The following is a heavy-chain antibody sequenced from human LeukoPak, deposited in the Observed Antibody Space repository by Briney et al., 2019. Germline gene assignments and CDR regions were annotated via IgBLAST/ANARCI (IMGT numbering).Heavy chain of an antibody. CDR2: FYSGGKT. CDR3: ALLPGYSSGWRPFDY. CDR1: GFTVSSSY. J-gene: IGHJ4*02. V-gene: IGHV3-53*05. Sequence: GGSLRLSCAASGFTVSSSYMSWVRQAPGKGLEWVSVFYSGGKTYYTDSVKGRFTISRDNSKNTLHLQMNSLRAEDTAVYYCALLPGYSSGWRPFDYWGQGALVTVSS. D-gene: IGHD6-19*01.